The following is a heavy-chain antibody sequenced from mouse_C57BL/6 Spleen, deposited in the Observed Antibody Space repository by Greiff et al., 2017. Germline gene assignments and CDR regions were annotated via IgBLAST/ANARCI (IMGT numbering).Heavy chain of an antibody. Sequence: EVQLQESGPELVKPGASVKISCKASGYSFTGYYMNWVKQSPDKSLEWIGEINPSTGGTTYNQKFKAKATLPVDKSSRTAYMQLKSLTSEDSAVDYCARWSYYSNYEAMDYWGQGTSVTVSS. J-gene: IGHJ4*01. D-gene: IGHD2-5*01. CDR1: GYSFTGYY. CDR3: ARWSYYSNYEAMDY. CDR2: INPSTGGT. V-gene: IGHV1-42*01.